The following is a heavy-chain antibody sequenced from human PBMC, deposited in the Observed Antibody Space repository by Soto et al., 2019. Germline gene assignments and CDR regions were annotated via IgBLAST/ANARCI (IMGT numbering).Heavy chain of an antibody. Sequence: EVQLVESGGGLVQPGRSLRLSCAASGFTFDDYAMHWVRQAPGKGLEWVSGISWNSGSIGYADSVKGRFIISRDNAKNSLYLQMNSLRAEDTALYYCAKDRVTGTTYYYGMDVWGQGTTVTVSS. V-gene: IGHV3-9*01. CDR3: AKDRVTGTTYYYGMDV. CDR1: GFTFDDYA. D-gene: IGHD1-20*01. CDR2: ISWNSGSI. J-gene: IGHJ6*02.